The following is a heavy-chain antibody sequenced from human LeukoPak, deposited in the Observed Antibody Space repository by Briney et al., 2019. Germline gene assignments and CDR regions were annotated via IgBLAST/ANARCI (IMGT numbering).Heavy chain of an antibody. J-gene: IGHJ6*04. V-gene: IGHV1-69*06. D-gene: IGHD6-13*01. CDR2: IIPIFGTA. CDR3: ARDDDYSSSRPNHYYYYGMDV. Sequence: SVNVSCKASGGTFSSYAISWVRQAPGQGLEWMGGIIPIFGTANYAQKFQGRVTITADKSTSTAYMELSSLRSEDTAVYYCARDDDYSSSRPNHYYYYGMDVWGKGTTVTVSS. CDR1: GGTFSSYA.